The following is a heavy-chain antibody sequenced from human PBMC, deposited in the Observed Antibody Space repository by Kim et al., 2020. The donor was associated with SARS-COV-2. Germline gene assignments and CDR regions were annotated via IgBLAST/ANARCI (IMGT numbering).Heavy chain of an antibody. CDR2: T. V-gene: IGHV3-74*03. J-gene: IGHJ4*02. Sequence: TPYADSVKGRFTISTDNAKNMLYLQMHSLRAEDTAVYYCARDEGLRSYDYWGQGTLVTVSS. D-gene: IGHD5-12*01. CDR3: ARDEGLRSYDY.